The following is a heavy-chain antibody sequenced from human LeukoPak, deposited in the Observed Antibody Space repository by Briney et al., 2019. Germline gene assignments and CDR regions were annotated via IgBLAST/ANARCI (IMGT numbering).Heavy chain of an antibody. V-gene: IGHV3-33*01. CDR2: IWHDGSNK. J-gene: IGHJ4*02. CDR3: ARDRGYTYGHPLDY. CDR1: GFTFSTYV. D-gene: IGHD5-18*01. Sequence: GGSLRLSCAAPGFTFSTYVIHWVRQAPGRGLEWVALIWHDGSNKYYGDSVKDRFTISRDNSKNTLYLQMDSLRDEDTAVYYCARDRGYTYGHPLDYWGQGTLVTVSS.